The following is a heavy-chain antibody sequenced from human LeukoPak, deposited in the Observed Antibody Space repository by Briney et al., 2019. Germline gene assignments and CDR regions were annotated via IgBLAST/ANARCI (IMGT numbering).Heavy chain of an antibody. CDR2: FDPEDGET. CDR1: GYTLTELS. D-gene: IGHD5-18*01. J-gene: IGHJ3*02. Sequence: ASVKVSCKVSGYTLTELSMHWVRQAPGKGLEWMGGFDPEDGETIYAQKFQGRVTMTEDTSTDTAYMELSSLRSGDTAVYYCARDLDTAMVTSAFDIWGQGTMVTVSS. V-gene: IGHV1-24*01. CDR3: ARDLDTAMVTSAFDI.